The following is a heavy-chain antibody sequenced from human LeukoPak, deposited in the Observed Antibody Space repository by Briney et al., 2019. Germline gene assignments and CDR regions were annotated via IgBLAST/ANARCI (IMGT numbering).Heavy chain of an antibody. D-gene: IGHD6-13*01. Sequence: ASVKVSCKASGDIFTSHCMHWVRQAPGQGLEWMGIINPSDGSTSYAQKFQGRVTMTRDTPTSTGYMEVSSLRSEDTAVYYCASGIVAVGTYWGQGTLVTVSS. CDR1: GDIFTSHC. J-gene: IGHJ4*02. CDR2: INPSDGST. V-gene: IGHV1-46*01. CDR3: ASGIVAVGTY.